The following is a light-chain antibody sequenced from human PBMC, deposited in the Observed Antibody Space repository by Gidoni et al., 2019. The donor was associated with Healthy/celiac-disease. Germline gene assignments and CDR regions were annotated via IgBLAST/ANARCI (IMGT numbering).Light chain of an antibody. J-gene: IGLJ1*01. CDR3: QAWDSSTYV. Sequence: YELTQPPSVSVSPGQTASITCSGDKLGDKYACWYQQRPGQSPVLVIYQDSKRPSGIPERFSGSNSGNTATLTISGTQAMDEADYYCQAWDSSTYVFGTGTKVTVL. V-gene: IGLV3-1*01. CDR1: KLGDKY. CDR2: QDS.